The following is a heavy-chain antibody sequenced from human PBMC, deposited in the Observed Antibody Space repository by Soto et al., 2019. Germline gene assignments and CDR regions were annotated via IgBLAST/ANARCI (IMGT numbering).Heavy chain of an antibody. CDR2: LIGGHYGT. J-gene: IGHJ5*02. CDR1: GFTLQNYA. CDR3: AKGKSTGDIDWFDP. Sequence: GGSLRLSCTASGFTLQNYAMAWVRQAPGKGLEWVSTLIGGHYGTAYSYSVKGRFTVSRGNSKNCLYLQMNSLGVEDTAMYFCAKGKSTGDIDWFDPWGQGSLVTVSS. D-gene: IGHD3-10*01. V-gene: IGHV3-23*01.